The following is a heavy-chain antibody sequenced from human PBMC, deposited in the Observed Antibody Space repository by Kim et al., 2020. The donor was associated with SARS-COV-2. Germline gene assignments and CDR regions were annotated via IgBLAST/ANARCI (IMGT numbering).Heavy chain of an antibody. CDR1: GDYLSSDY. CDR3: ASALGH. V-gene: IGHV4-4*07. CDR2: IYTSGRT. J-gene: IGHJ4*02. D-gene: IGHD3-16*02. Sequence: SETLSLTCTVSGDYLSSDYWSWNRQPAGKGLEWIGRIYTSGRTNYNPSLQSRVTMSVDMSKNQFSLKLSSVTAADTAVYYCASALGHWGQGTLVTVSS.